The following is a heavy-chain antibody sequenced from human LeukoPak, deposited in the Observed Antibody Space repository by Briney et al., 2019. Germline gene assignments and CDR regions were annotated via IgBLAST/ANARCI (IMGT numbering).Heavy chain of an antibody. Sequence: GGSLRLSCAASGFTFSSYSMNWVRHAPGEGLGWASFISSSSYNYYADVMKGRFITSRDNDKNSLYLKMSSMRAEDTAVYYCASDNKTGTNRGGTYWGQGTLVTVSS. D-gene: IGHD1-14*01. CDR1: GFTFSSYS. CDR3: ASDNKTGTNRGGTY. J-gene: IGHJ4*02. CDR2: ISSSSYN. V-gene: IGHV3-21*01.